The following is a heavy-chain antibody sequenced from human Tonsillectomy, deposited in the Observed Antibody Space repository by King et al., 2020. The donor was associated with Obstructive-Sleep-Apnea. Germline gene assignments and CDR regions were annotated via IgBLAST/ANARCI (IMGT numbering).Heavy chain of an antibody. CDR2: ISGSGGST. D-gene: IGHD3-3*01. CDR3: AKLGRPVLRFLEWLSLYFDY. V-gene: IGHV3-23*04. CDR1: GFTFSSYA. J-gene: IGHJ4*02. Sequence: VQLVESGGGLVQPGGSLRLSCAASGFTFSSYAMSWVRQAPGKGLEWVSAISGSGGSTYYADSVKGRFTISRDNSKNTLYLQMNSLRAEDTAVYYCAKLGRPVLRFLEWLSLYFDYWGQGTLVTVSS.